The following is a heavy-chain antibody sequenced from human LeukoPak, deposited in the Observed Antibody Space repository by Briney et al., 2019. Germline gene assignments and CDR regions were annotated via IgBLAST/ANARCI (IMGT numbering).Heavy chain of an antibody. CDR3: AKPFRIMITFGGVIATGGFDY. D-gene: IGHD3-16*02. Sequence: GGSLRLSRAPSGFPLSSHVMSWVRHPPGKGLEWVSALCGSGGNTYYAHSVKGRFTISRNNSKNTLYLQMNSLRAEDTAVYDCAKPFRIMITFGGVIATGGFDYWGQGTLVTVSS. CDR2: LCGSGGNT. J-gene: IGHJ4*02. V-gene: IGHV3-23*01. CDR1: GFPLSSHV.